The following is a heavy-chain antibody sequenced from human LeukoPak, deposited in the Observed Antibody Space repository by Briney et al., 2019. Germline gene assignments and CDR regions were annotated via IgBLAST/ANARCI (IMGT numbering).Heavy chain of an antibody. Sequence: GGSLRLSCAASGFTFSTNHISWVRQAPGKGLEWVSIIYSGGSTYYADSVKGRFTISRDNSKNTLYLQMNSLRAEDTAVYYCARGLKGGSYYVSYFDYWGQGSLVTVSS. J-gene: IGHJ4*02. D-gene: IGHD1-26*01. CDR3: ARGLKGGSYYVSYFDY. V-gene: IGHV3-53*01. CDR1: GFTFSTNH. CDR2: IYSGGST.